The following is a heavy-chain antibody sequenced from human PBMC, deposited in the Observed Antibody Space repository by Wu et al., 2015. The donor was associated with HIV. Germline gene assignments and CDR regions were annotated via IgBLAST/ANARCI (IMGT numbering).Heavy chain of an antibody. D-gene: IGHD2-21*02. J-gene: IGHJ4*02. V-gene: IGHV1-46*01. CDR3: ARSYCSGDCYADY. CDR1: GYTFTSFY. CDR2: IHPSVGSP. Sequence: QVQLLQSGAEVKKPGSSVTVSCKASGYTFTSFYMHWVRQAPGQGLEWMGIIHPSVGSPMYAQKFQGRVTMTRDTSTGTVYLELSTLRSEDSALYYCARSYCSGDCYADYWGQGTLVTVSS.